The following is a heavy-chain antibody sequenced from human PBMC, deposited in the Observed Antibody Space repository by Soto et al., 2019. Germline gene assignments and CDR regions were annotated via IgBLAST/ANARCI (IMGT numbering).Heavy chain of an antibody. J-gene: IGHJ6*03. D-gene: IGHD4-17*01. CDR2: IVVGSGNT. CDR3: AARNGEDYYYMDV. V-gene: IGHV1-58*02. Sequence: SVKLSCEACGFRITSSAMQWVRQARGQRLEWIGWIVVGSGNTNYAQKFQERVTITRDMSTSTAYMELSSLRSEDTAVYYCAARNGEDYYYMDVWGKGTTVTVSS. CDR1: GFRITSSA.